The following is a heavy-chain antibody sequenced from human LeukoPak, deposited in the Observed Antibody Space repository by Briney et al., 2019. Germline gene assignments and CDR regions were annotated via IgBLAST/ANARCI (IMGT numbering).Heavy chain of an antibody. V-gene: IGHV3-30-3*01. D-gene: IGHD5-12*01. CDR2: ISYDGSNK. Sequence: GRSPRLSCAASGFTFSSYAMHWVRQAPGKGLEWVAVISYDGSNKYYADSVKGRFTISRDNSKNTLYLQMNSLRAEDTAVYYCARDQLVATVGYYYGMDVWGQGTTVTVSS. J-gene: IGHJ6*02. CDR1: GFTFSSYA. CDR3: ARDQLVATVGYYYGMDV.